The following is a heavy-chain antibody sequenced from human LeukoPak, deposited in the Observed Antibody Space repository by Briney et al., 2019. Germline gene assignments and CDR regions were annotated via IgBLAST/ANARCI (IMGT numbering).Heavy chain of an antibody. Sequence: GGSLRLSCVVSGFTLSTSAMSWVRQAPGKGLEWVSGISESGGSTYYADSVKGRFTSSRDNSKNTLYQQMNNLRAEDTAAYYCAKGSFWGQGTLVTVSS. D-gene: IGHD3-10*01. J-gene: IGHJ4*02. CDR2: ISESGGST. V-gene: IGHV3-23*01. CDR3: AKGSF. CDR1: GFTLSTSA.